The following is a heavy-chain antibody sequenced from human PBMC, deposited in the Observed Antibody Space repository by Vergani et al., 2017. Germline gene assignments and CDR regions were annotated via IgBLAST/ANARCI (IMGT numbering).Heavy chain of an antibody. D-gene: IGHD5-12*01. Sequence: QVQLVQSGAEVKKPGDSVKVSCKASGYTFTSYHMHWVRQAPGQGLEGMGIINPSGGSTGYAQKFQDRVTMTRDTSTSIVYMELSSLRSEDTAVYYCASYDSDGYGYWGQGTLVTVSS. CDR1: GYTFTSYH. CDR2: INPSGGST. CDR3: ASYDSDGYGY. V-gene: IGHV1-46*01. J-gene: IGHJ4*02.